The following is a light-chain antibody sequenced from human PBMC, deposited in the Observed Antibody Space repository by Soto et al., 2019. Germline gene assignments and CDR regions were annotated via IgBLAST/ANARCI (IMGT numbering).Light chain of an antibody. V-gene: IGKV4-1*01. CDR1: QRILHTSNGMNY. CDR3: QHYFTSPIT. Sequence: EIVMTQSPDSLAVSLGERATFNCKSSQRILHTSNGMNYLAWYQQKPGQPPKRLIFWASTRESGVPDRFSGSGSGTDFTVTIRSLQTQDVAVYYCQHYFTSPITFGGGTKVEIK. CDR2: WAS. J-gene: IGKJ4*01.